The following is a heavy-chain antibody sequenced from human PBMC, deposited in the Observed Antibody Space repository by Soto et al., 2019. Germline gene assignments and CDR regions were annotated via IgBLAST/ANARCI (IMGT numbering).Heavy chain of an antibody. CDR2: IIPIFGTA. V-gene: IGHV1-69*12. J-gene: IGHJ6*02. Sequence: QVQLVQSGAEVKKPGSSVKVSCKASGGTFSSYAISWVRQAPGQGLEWMGGIIPIFGTANYAQKFQGRVTITADESTSKAYMERSSLRSEDTAVYYCARTLIGGRKRYYGMDVWGQGTTVTVSS. CDR3: ARTLIGGRKRYYGMDV. D-gene: IGHD3-16*01. CDR1: GGTFSSYA.